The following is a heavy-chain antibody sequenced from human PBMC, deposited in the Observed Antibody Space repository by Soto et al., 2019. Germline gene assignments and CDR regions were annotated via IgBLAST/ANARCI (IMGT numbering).Heavy chain of an antibody. D-gene: IGHD1-26*01. Sequence: GGSLRLSCAASGFTFSSYGMHWVRQAPGKGLEWVAVISYDGSNKYYADSVKGRFTISRDNSKNTLYLQMNSLRAEDTAVYYCAKDVGLVGATSAFDIWGQGTMVTVSS. CDR3: AKDVGLVGATSAFDI. CDR1: GFTFSSYG. V-gene: IGHV3-30*18. CDR2: ISYDGSNK. J-gene: IGHJ3*02.